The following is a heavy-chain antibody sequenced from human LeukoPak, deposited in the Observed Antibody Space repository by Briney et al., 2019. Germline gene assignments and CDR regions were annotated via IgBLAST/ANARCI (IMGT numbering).Heavy chain of an antibody. Sequence: PGGSLRLSCAASGFTFSSFAMSWVRQAPGKGLEWLSVITGSGYDTNSADSVKGRFTISRDNSKNTLYLQMESLRAEDTAVYYCSRLGDVWGQGTLVTVSS. CDR1: GFTFSSFA. J-gene: IGHJ4*02. CDR3: SRLGDV. CDR2: ITGSGYDT. V-gene: IGHV3-23*01. D-gene: IGHD3-16*01.